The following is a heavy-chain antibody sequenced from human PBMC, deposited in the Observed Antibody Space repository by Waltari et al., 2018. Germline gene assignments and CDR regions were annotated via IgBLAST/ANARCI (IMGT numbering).Heavy chain of an antibody. V-gene: IGHV3-7*01. D-gene: IGHD2-21*02. J-gene: IGHJ5*02. CDR3: ARDLVATPP. CDR1: GFTFSRRW. CDR2: IQQNGSEK. Sequence: EVQLVESGGDLVQPGGSLRLSCASSGFTFSRRWMPWVRQAPGKGLEWVGNIQQNGSEKWYADSVRGRFTISRDNAMNSLYLQMNSLRVEDTAVYYCARDLVATPPWGQGTLVTVSS.